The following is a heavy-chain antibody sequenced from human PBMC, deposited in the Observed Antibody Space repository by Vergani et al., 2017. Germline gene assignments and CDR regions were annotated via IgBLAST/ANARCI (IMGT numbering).Heavy chain of an antibody. CDR1: GYTFTSYG. J-gene: IGHJ4*02. CDR2: ISAYNGNT. CDR3: AREYQYYYDSSGYTDYFDY. V-gene: IGHV1-18*01. D-gene: IGHD3-22*01. Sequence: QVQLVKSGAEVKKPGASVKVSCKASGYTFTSYGISWVRQAPGQGLEWMGWISAYNGNTNYAQKLQGRVTMTTDTSTSTAYMELRSLRSDDTAVYYCAREYQYYYDSSGYTDYFDYWGQGTLVTVSS.